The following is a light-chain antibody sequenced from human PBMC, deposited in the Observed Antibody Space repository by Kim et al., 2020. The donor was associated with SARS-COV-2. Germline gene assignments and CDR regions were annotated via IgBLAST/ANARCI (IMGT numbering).Light chain of an antibody. CDR2: GTS. CDR3: QQRMNWPIT. V-gene: IGKV3D-20*02. J-gene: IGKJ5*01. Sequence: ENVLTQSPGTLSLSPGERATLSCRASQSVSSNYLSWYQQKPGQAPRLLIYGTSNRATGIPDRFSGSGSGTDFTLTISRLEPEDFAVYWCQQRMNWPITFGQGTRLEIK. CDR1: QSVSSNY.